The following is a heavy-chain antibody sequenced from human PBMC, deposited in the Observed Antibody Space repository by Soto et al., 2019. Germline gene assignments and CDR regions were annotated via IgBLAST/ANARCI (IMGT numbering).Heavy chain of an antibody. J-gene: IGHJ6*02. Sequence: ASVKVSCKASGYTFTSSGITWVRQAPGQGLEWMGWISAYNGNTNYAQNLQGRVTLTTDTSTSTAYMELRSLRSDDTAVYYCARGKEDDFSGYSFYGMYVWGQGTTVTVSS. D-gene: IGHD3-22*01. CDR2: ISAYNGNT. CDR1: GYTFTSSG. V-gene: IGHV1-18*01. CDR3: ARGKEDDFSGYSFYGMYV.